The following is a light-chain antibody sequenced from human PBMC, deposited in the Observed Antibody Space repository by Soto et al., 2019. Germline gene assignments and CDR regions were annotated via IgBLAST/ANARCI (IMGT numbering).Light chain of an antibody. CDR3: CSYAGIYTYV. CDR2: DVS. V-gene: IGLV2-11*01. Sequence: QSVLTQPRSVSGSPGQSVTISCTGTSSVVGGYNYVSWYQHHPGKAPKLMIYDVSQRPSGVPDRFSGSKSGNTASLTISGLQAEDEADYYCCSYAGIYTYVFGTGTKVNVL. J-gene: IGLJ1*01. CDR1: SSVVGGYNY.